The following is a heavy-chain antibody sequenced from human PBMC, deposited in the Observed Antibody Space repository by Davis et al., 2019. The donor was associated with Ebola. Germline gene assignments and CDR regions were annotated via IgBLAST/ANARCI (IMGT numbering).Heavy chain of an antibody. V-gene: IGHV1-69*13. J-gene: IGHJ6*04. D-gene: IGHD6-19*01. CDR2: IIPIFGTA. CDR3: AKDNMGWLVPENYYYYGMDV. Sequence: AASVKVSCKASGGTFSSYAISWVRQAPGQGLEWMGGIIPIFGTANYAQKFQGRVTITADESTSTAYMELSSLRAEDTALYYCAKDNMGWLVPENYYYYGMDVWGKGTTVTVSS. CDR1: GGTFSSYA.